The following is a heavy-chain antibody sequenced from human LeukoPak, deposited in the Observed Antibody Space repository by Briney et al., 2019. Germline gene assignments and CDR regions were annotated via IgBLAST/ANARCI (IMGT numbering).Heavy chain of an antibody. CDR2: INSDESIT. J-gene: IGHJ4*02. D-gene: IGHD4-11*01. V-gene: IGHV3-74*01. CDR1: GFTFSSSW. CDR3: ARGLVPGFLDY. Sequence: GGSLRLSCAASGFTFSSSWMYWIRQAPGKGLVWVSRINSDESITTYADSVKGRFTISRDNAKNTLYLQMNSLRAEDTAVYYCARGLVPGFLDYWGQGTPVTVSS.